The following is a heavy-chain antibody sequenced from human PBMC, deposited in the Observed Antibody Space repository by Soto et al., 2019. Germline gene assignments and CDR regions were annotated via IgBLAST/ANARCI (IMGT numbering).Heavy chain of an antibody. V-gene: IGHV4-31*03. CDR2: IYYSGAT. D-gene: IGHD4-4*01. J-gene: IGHJ5*02. CDR1: GGSISSGGYY. Sequence: QVQLQESGPGLVKPSQTLSLTCTVSGGSISSGGYYWSWIRQHPGKGLEWIGYIYYSGATYYNPSLKSRVTISVDTSKNQFSLKLSSVTAADTAVYYCARGDYSNYVVFDPWGQGTLVTVSS. CDR3: ARGDYSNYVVFDP.